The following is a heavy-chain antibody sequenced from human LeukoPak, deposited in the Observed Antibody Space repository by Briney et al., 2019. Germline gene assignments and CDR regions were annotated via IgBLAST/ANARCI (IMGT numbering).Heavy chain of an antibody. D-gene: IGHD1-7*01. CDR1: GLTFRTTW. J-gene: IGHJ4*02. V-gene: IGHV3-74*01. CDR3: ATARNFRLEY. Sequence: GGSLRLSCATSGLTFRTTWMHWVRQAPGKGLMWVSRMNGEGTTIDYADSVKGRFTVSRDYAKNTLFLQMNNLRTEDTALYFCATARNFRLEYWGQGSLVIVSA. CDR2: MNGEGTTI.